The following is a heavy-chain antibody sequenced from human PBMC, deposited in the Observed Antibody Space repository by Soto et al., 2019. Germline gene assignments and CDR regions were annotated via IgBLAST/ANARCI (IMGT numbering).Heavy chain of an antibody. CDR3: ARAQGPGLLVDY. CDR2: IYYSGST. D-gene: IGHD3-22*01. Sequence: SETLSLTCTVSGGSISSGGYYWSWIRQHPGKGLEWIGYIYYSGSTYYNPSLKSRVTISVDTSKNQFSLKLSSVTAADTAVYYCARAQGPGLLVDYWGQGTLVTVSS. V-gene: IGHV4-31*03. CDR1: GGSISSGGYY. J-gene: IGHJ4*02.